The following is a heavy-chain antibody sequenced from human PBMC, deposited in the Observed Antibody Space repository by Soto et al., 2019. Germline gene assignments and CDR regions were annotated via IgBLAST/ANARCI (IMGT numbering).Heavy chain of an antibody. J-gene: IGHJ2*01. CDR1: GFSLRNTRKG. D-gene: IGHD4-17*01. V-gene: IGHV2-26*01. CDR2: IFSNDAK. Sequence: QVTLKESGPVLVKPTETLTLTCTVSGFSLRNTRKGVSWIRQSPGKALEWLAHIFSNDAKSYSPSLKSRIAISRDTSKSQVVLTLTNVAPVETATYYCVRSLYVDYVRWYFDLWGRGTVVTVSS. CDR3: VRSLYVDYVRWYFDL.